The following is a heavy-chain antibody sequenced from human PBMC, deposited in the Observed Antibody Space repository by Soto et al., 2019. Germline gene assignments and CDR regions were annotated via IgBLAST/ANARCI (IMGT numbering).Heavy chain of an antibody. CDR2: IYYSGST. Sequence: SETLSLTCTVSGGSISSGDYYWSWIRQPPGKGLEWIGYIYYSGSTYYNPSLKSRVTISVDTSKNQFSLKLSSVTAADTAVYYYASDVSSSAALYPSDYYYYGMDVWGQGTTVTVSS. V-gene: IGHV4-30-4*01. D-gene: IGHD2-2*01. CDR1: GGSISSGDYY. J-gene: IGHJ6*02. CDR3: ASDVSSSAALYPSDYYYYGMDV.